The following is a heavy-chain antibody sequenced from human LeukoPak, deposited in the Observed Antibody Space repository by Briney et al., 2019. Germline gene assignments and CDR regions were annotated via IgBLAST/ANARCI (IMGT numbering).Heavy chain of an antibody. D-gene: IGHD3-9*01. J-gene: IGHJ4*02. CDR1: GFSFSSYS. CDR3: ARDFYLDYDVLTGYYDQ. Sequence: GGSLRLSCSASGFSFSSYSMTWVRQAPGKGLEWVSCISSSSTYIYFADSVKGRFTISRDNSKNSLYLQMNSLRAEDTAVYFCARDFYLDYDVLTGYYDQWGRGTLVTVTS. V-gene: IGHV3-21*01. CDR2: ISSSSTYI.